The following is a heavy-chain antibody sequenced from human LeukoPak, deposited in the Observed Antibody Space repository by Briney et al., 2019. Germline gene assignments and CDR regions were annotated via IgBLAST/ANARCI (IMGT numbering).Heavy chain of an antibody. J-gene: IGHJ6*02. V-gene: IGHV3-33*01. Sequence: GGSLRLSCAASGFTFSSYGMHWVRQAPGKGLEWVAVIWYDGSNKYYADSVKGRFTISRDNSKNTLYLQMNSLRAEDTAVYYCARDAVPAARGSLYYYYGMDVWGQGTTVTVSS. CDR1: GFTFSSYG. CDR3: ARDAVPAARGSLYYYYGMDV. CDR2: IWYDGSNK. D-gene: IGHD2-2*01.